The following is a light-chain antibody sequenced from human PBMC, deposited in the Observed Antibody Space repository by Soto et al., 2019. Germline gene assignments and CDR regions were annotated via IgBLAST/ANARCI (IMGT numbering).Light chain of an antibody. CDR2: AAS. CDR1: QAISTW. Sequence: DIQMTQSPSSVSASVGDRVTITCRASQAISTWLAWYQQKPGKAPKLLIYAASKLQTGVPSRFSGSGSGTDFTLTISSLQPEDFATYYWQQANSFPRTFGQGTKVEIK. V-gene: IGKV1D-12*01. CDR3: QQANSFPRT. J-gene: IGKJ1*01.